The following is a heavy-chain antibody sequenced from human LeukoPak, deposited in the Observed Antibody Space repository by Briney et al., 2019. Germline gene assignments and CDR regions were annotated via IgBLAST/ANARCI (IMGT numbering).Heavy chain of an antibody. D-gene: IGHD3-22*01. V-gene: IGHV1-18*01. CDR3: ARVGMYDSSGYCDY. J-gene: IGHJ4*02. CDR2: ISAYNGNT. Sequence: XXPGXGLXXMXWISAYNGNTNYAQKLQGRVTMTTDTSTSTAYMELRSLRSDDTAVYYCARVGMYDSSGYCDYWGQGTLVTVSS.